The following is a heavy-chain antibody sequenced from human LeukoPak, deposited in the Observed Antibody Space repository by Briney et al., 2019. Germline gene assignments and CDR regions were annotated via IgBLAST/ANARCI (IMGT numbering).Heavy chain of an antibody. Sequence: GGSLRLSCAASGFTLHDYDMHWVRQAPGKGLEWVSLISGDGARTYYADSVKGRFTISRDNSKTSLYLQMNSLRTDDTALYYCVKDICRGSSTCQQGNTYFYYGLDVWGRGTTVTVSS. V-gene: IGHV3-43*02. J-gene: IGHJ6*02. CDR3: VKDICRGSSTCQQGNTYFYYGLDV. CDR2: ISGDGART. CDR1: GFTLHDYD. D-gene: IGHD6-13*01.